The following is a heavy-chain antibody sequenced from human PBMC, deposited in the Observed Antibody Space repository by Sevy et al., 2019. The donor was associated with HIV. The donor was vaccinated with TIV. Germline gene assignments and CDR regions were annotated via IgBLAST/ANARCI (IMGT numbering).Heavy chain of an antibody. D-gene: IGHD5-18*01. J-gene: IGHJ5*02. CDR1: GGTFSSYA. CDR2: INPIFGTA. Sequence: ASVKVSCKASGGTFSSYAISWVRQAPGQGLEWMGGINPIFGTANYAQKFQGRVTITADESTSTAYMELSSLRSEDTAVYYCARTLVDTAMGTNLYNWFDPWGQGTLVTVSS. CDR3: ARTLVDTAMGTNLYNWFDP. V-gene: IGHV1-69*13.